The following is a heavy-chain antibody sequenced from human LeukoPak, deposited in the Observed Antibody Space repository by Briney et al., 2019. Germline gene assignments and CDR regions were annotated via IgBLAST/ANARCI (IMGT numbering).Heavy chain of an antibody. CDR3: EKKSMADVPPLP. Sequence: GGSLRLSCAASGFTFSSYAMSWVRQATGKGLEWVSGVTGSGGSTYYADSVKGRFTISRDNSTNTLYLQMNSLRAEDTAVCYCEKKSMADVPPLPWGHGKLVTVSS. CDR2: VTGSGGST. V-gene: IGHV3-23*01. CDR1: GFTFSSYA. J-gene: IGHJ5*02. D-gene: IGHD2/OR15-2a*01.